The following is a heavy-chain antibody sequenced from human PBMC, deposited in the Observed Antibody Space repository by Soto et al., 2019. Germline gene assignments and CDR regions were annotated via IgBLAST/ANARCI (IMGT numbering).Heavy chain of an antibody. CDR2: ISGSGGST. J-gene: IGHJ6*02. V-gene: IGHV3-23*01. CDR1: GFTFSSYA. Sequence: GVSLRHSCAASGFTFSSYAMSWVRRAPGKGLEWVSAISGSGGSTYYADSVKGRFTISRDNSKNTLYLQMNSLRAEDTAVYYCARPNYSSTDYYYYDMYVCGQGTTVTVS. D-gene: IGHD1-26*01. CDR3: ARPNYSSTDYYYYDMYV.